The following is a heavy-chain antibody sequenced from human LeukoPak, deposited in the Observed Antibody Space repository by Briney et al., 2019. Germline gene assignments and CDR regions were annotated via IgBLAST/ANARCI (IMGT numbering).Heavy chain of an antibody. D-gene: IGHD6-13*01. CDR1: GGSFSGYY. Sequence: SETLSLTCAVYGGSFSGYYWSWIRQPPGKGLEWIGEINHSGSTNYNPSLKSRVTISVDTSKNQFSLKLSSVTAADTAVYYCARGAYSSSWYGGGLGYYYYMDVWGKGTTVTISS. CDR2: INHSGST. CDR3: ARGAYSSSWYGGGLGYYYYMDV. J-gene: IGHJ6*03. V-gene: IGHV4-34*01.